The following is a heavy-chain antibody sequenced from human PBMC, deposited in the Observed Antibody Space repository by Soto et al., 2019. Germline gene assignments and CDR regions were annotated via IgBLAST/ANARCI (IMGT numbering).Heavy chain of an antibody. Sequence: LRLSCAASGFTFSSHAMSWVRQAPGKGLEWVSTISNSGGSTYYADSVKGRFTISRDNSKNTLSLQMNSLRAEDTAVYYCAKDSKGYCGADCYTPLHYFDFWGQGTLVTVSS. CDR3: AKDSKGYCGADCYTPLHYFDF. J-gene: IGHJ4*02. V-gene: IGHV3-23*01. CDR2: ISNSGGST. CDR1: GFTFSSHA. D-gene: IGHD2-21*02.